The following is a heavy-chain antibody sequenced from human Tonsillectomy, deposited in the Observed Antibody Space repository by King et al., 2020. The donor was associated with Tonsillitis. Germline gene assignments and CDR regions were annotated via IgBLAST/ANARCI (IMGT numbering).Heavy chain of an antibody. CDR2: ISGSGEST. D-gene: IGHD5-12*01. CDR1: GFTFISYA. V-gene: IGHV3-23*04. Sequence: QLVQSGGGLVQPGGSLRLSCAASGFTFISYAMSWVRQAPGKGLEWVSGISGSGESTYYTDSVKGRFTISRDNSKNTLYLQMNSLRAEDTAVYYCAKAGSDYDLRYYYYGMDVWGQGTTVTVSS. CDR3: AKAGSDYDLRYYYYGMDV. J-gene: IGHJ6*02.